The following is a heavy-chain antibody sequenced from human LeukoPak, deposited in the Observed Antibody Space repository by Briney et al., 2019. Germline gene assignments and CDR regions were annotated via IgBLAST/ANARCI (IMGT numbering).Heavy chain of an antibody. CDR3: ARSCSGGSCYAGSRFEDYYYMDV. D-gene: IGHD2-15*01. CDR2: INHSGST. Sequence: SETLSLTCAVYGGSFSGYYWSWIRQPPGKGLEWIGEINHSGSTNYNPSLKSRVTISVDTSKNQFSLKLSSVTAADTAVYYCARSCSGGSCYAGSRFEDYYYMDVWGKGTTVTVSS. CDR1: GGSFSGYY. J-gene: IGHJ6*03. V-gene: IGHV4-34*01.